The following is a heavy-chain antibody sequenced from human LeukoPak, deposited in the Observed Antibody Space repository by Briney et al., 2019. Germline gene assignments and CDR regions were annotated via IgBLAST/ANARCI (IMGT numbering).Heavy chain of an antibody. D-gene: IGHD3-22*01. V-gene: IGHV3-48*03. Sequence: GGSLRLSCAASGFTFSSYEMNWVRQAPGKGLEWVSYISSSGSTIYYADSVKGRFTISRDNAKNSLHLQMNSLRAEDTAVYYCAREKYYYDSSGYYGYWGQGTLVTVSS. CDR2: ISSSGSTI. CDR1: GFTFSSYE. CDR3: AREKYYYDSSGYYGY. J-gene: IGHJ4*02.